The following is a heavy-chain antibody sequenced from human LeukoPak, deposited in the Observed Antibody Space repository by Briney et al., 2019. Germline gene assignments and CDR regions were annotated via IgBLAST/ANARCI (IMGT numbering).Heavy chain of an antibody. J-gene: IGHJ6*03. Sequence: SVKVSCKASGGTFSSYAISWVRQAPGQGLEWMGRIIPIFGTANYAQKFQGRVTITTDESTSTAYMELSSLRSEDTAVYYCARDSGYVGYYCYYMDVWGKGTTVTVSS. V-gene: IGHV1-69*05. CDR1: GGTFSSYA. CDR3: ARDSGYVGYYCYYMDV. CDR2: IIPIFGTA. D-gene: IGHD5-12*01.